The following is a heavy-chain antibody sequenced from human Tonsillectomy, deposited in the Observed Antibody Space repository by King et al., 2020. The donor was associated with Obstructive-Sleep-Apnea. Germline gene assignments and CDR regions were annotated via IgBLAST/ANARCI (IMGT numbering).Heavy chain of an antibody. V-gene: IGHV3-33*06. CDR3: AKDGARFGELMGYFDY. J-gene: IGHJ4*02. D-gene: IGHD3-10*01. CDR2: IWYDGSNK. CDR1: GFTFSSYG. Sequence: VQLVESGGGVVQPGRSLRLSCAASGFTFSSYGMHWVRQAPGKGLEWGAVIWYDGSNKYYADSVKGRFTISRDNSKNTLYLQMNSLRAEDTAVYYCAKDGARFGELMGYFDYWGQGTLVTVSS.